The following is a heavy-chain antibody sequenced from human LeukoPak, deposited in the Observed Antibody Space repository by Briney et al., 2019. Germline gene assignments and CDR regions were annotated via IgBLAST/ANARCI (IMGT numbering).Heavy chain of an antibody. J-gene: IGHJ4*02. CDR1: GYTLTELS. Sequence: GASVKVSCKVSGYTLTELSMHWVRQAPGKGLEWMGGFDPEDGETIYAQKIQGRVTMTEDTSTDTAYMELSSLRSEDTAVYYCATVESGGSWDYFDYWGQETLVTVSS. CDR3: ATVESGGSWDYFDY. D-gene: IGHD2-15*01. V-gene: IGHV1-24*01. CDR2: FDPEDGET.